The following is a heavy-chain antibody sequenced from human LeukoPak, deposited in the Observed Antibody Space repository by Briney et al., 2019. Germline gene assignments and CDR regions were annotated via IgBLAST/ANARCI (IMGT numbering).Heavy chain of an antibody. J-gene: IGHJ4*02. CDR3: ARDLGDYDFWSGYCDY. CDR2: INAGNGNT. D-gene: IGHD3-3*01. V-gene: IGHV1-3*01. Sequence: ASVKVSCKASGYTSTSYAMHWVRQAPGQRLEWMGWINAGNGNTKYSQKFQGRVTMTRDTSTSTVYMELSSLRFEDTAVYYCARDLGDYDFWSGYCDYWGQGTLVTVSS. CDR1: GYTSTSYA.